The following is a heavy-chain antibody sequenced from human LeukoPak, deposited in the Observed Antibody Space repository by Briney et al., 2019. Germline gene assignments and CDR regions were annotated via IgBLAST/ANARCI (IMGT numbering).Heavy chain of an antibody. CDR3: ATAGQLLVFGS. CDR2: VSDSGST. J-gene: IGHJ5*01. Sequence: KPSETLSLTWAVSRGSISGFYWSWIRQPPGKGLEWIGYVSDSGSTNYNSSLRSRVTISRDTSTNQFSLKLSSVTTADTAVYYCATAGQLLVFGSWGQGTLVTVSS. D-gene: IGHD6-13*01. V-gene: IGHV4-59*01. CDR1: RGSISGFY.